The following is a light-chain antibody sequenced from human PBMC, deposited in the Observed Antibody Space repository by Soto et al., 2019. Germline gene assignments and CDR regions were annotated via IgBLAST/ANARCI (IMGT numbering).Light chain of an antibody. CDR1: ESVSSSY. V-gene: IGKV3-20*01. Sequence: EIVLTQSPGILSLSPGERATLSCRASESVSSSYLAWYQQKPGQAPRLLIYAASSRATGIPDMFSGSGSGTDFTVTISRLEPEDFAVYYCQQYGSSPPWKFGQGTKGEIK. CDR2: AAS. J-gene: IGKJ1*01. CDR3: QQYGSSPPWK.